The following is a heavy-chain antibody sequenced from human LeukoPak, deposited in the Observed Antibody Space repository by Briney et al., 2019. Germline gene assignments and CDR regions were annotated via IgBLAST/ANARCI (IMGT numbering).Heavy chain of an antibody. CDR2: ISSSGSTT. V-gene: IGHV3-48*03. CDR3: ARGYCSGGSCYFDY. CDR1: GFIFSSYA. Sequence: GGSLRLSCAASGFIFSSYAMSWVRQAPGKGLEWVSYISSSGSTTYYADSVKGRFTISRDNAKNSLYLQMNSLRAEDTAVYYCARGYCSGGSCYFDYWGQGTLVTVSS. D-gene: IGHD2-15*01. J-gene: IGHJ4*02.